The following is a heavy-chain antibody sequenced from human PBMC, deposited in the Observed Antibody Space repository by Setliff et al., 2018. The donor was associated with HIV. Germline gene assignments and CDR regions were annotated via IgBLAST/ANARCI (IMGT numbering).Heavy chain of an antibody. Sequence: ASVKVSCKISGYTLTEVSMHWVRQAPGQGLEWMGWMNPNSGNRGYAQKFQGRVTMTRITSISTAYMELSSLRSEDTAVYYCVVPAAVGAPDAFDIWGQGTKVTVSS. CDR1: GYTLTEVS. CDR2: MNPNSGNR. D-gene: IGHD2-15*01. J-gene: IGHJ3*02. CDR3: VVPAAVGAPDAFDI. V-gene: IGHV1-8*01.